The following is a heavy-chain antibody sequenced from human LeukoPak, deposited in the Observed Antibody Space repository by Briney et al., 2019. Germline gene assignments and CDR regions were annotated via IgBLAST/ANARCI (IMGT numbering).Heavy chain of an antibody. Sequence: GGSLRLSCAASGFTFDDYGMSWVRQAPGKGLVWVSRINSDGSSTSYADSVKGRFTISRDNAKNTLYLQMNSLRAEDTAVYYCARDFPVTTDAFDIWGQGTMVTVSS. J-gene: IGHJ3*02. CDR1: GFTFDDYG. CDR3: ARDFPVTTDAFDI. CDR2: INSDGSST. V-gene: IGHV3-74*01. D-gene: IGHD4-17*01.